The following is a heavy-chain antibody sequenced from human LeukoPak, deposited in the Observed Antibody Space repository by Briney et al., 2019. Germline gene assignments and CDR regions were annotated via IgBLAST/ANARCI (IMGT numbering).Heavy chain of an antibody. J-gene: IGHJ5*02. CDR1: GGSFSGYY. CDR3: ARDYELRFFEWSGLNWFDP. V-gene: IGHV4-34*01. Sequence: PSETLSLTCAVYGGSFSGYYWSWIRQPPGKGLEWIGEINHSGSTNYNPSLKSRVTISVDTSKNQFSLKLSSVTAADTAVYYCARDYELRFFEWSGLNWFDPWGQGTLVTVSS. CDR2: INHSGST. D-gene: IGHD3-3*01.